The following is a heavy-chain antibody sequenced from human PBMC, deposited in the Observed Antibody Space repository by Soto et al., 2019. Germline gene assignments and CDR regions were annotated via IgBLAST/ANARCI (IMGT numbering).Heavy chain of an antibody. V-gene: IGHV4-59*01. J-gene: IGHJ4*02. CDR1: GGSISSYY. CDR2: IYYSGST. D-gene: IGHD6-19*01. CDR3: ARGRSSGQGAFDY. Sequence: GPGPVWASETLSLTCTVSGGSISSYYWSWIRQPPGKGLEWIGYIYYSGSTNYNPSLKSRVTISVDTSKNQFSLKLSSVTAADTAVYYCARGRSSGQGAFDYWGQGTLVTVSS.